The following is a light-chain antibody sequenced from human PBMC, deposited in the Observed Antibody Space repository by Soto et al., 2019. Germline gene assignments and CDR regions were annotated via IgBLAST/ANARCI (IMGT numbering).Light chain of an antibody. CDR1: QSVSSNY. Sequence: EIVLTQSPGTLSLSPGERATLSCRASQSVSSNYLTWYQQKPGQAPRLLIYDASSRATGIPDRFSGGGSGTDFSLTISRLEAEDFAVYYCQQYGSSPVTFGQGTKVEIK. J-gene: IGKJ1*01. CDR2: DAS. V-gene: IGKV3-20*01. CDR3: QQYGSSPVT.